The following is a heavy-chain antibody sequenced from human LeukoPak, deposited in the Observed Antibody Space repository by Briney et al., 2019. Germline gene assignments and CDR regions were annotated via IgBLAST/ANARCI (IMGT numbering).Heavy chain of an antibody. CDR2: ISWYSGSI. V-gene: IGHV3-9*01. Sequence: PGGSLRLSCAASGFTFDVYAMHWVRQAPGKGLEWVSGISWYSGSIGYAESVQGRFTISRDNAKNSLYLQMNSLRGEDTALYYCATLVVTAMEDAFDIWGQGTMVTVSS. J-gene: IGHJ3*02. CDR1: GFTFDVYA. D-gene: IGHD2-21*02. CDR3: ATLVVTAMEDAFDI.